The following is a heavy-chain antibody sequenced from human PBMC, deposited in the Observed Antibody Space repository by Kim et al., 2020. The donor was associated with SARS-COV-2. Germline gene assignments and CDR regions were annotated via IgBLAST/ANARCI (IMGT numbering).Heavy chain of an antibody. D-gene: IGHD3-9*01. CDR3: ARVGYFDSLDY. J-gene: IGHJ4*02. CDR2: INHSGST. CDR1: GGSFSGYY. Sequence: SETLSLTCAVYGGSFSGYYWSWIRQPPGKGLEWIGEINHSGSTNYNPSLKSRVTISVDTSKNQFSLKLSSVTAADTAVYYCARVGYFDSLDYWGQGTLVT. V-gene: IGHV4-34*01.